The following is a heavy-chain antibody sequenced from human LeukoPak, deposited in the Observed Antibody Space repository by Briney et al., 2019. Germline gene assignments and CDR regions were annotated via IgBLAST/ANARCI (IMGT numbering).Heavy chain of an antibody. J-gene: IGHJ3*02. V-gene: IGHV4-4*07. CDR3: ARDLITMVRGVIIPEAFDI. CDR2: IYTSGST. D-gene: IGHD3-10*01. CDR1: GGSISRYY. Sequence: PSETLSLTCTVSGGSISRYYWSWIRQPAGKGLEWIGRIYTSGSTNYNPSLKSRVTMSVDTSKNQFSLKLSSVTAADTAVYYCARDLITMVRGVIIPEAFDIWGQGTMVTVSS.